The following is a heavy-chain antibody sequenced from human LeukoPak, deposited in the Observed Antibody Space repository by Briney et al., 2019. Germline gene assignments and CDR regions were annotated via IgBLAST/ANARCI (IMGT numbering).Heavy chain of an antibody. V-gene: IGHV4-59*01. CDR1: GGSISSYY. CDR2: IYNSGST. J-gene: IGHJ5*02. D-gene: IGHD3-16*02. CDR3: ARDHHYDYVWGSYRFDP. Sequence: SETLSLTCTISGGSISSYYWSWIRQPSGKGLEWIGNIYNSGSTNYNPSLKSRVTISVDTSKKQFSLKLSSVTAADTAVYYCARDHHYDYVWGSYRFDPWGQGTLVTVSS.